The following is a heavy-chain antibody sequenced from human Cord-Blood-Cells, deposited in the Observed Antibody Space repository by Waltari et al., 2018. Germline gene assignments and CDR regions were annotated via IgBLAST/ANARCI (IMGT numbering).Heavy chain of an antibody. J-gene: IGHJ3*02. D-gene: IGHD6-13*01. CDR3: ARERAAAGRRGDAFDI. CDR1: GYTFTGYH. CDR2: SNPNSGGT. V-gene: IGHV1-2*04. Sequence: QVQLVQSGAEVKKPGASVKVSWKASGYTFTGYHRHWLRQPPGQGLEWMGWSNPNSGGTNYAQKFQGWVTMTRDTSISTAYMELSRLRSDDTAVYYCARERAAAGRRGDAFDIWGLGTMVTVSS.